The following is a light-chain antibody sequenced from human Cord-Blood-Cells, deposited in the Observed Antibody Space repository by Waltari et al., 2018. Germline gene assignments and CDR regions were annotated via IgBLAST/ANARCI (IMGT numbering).Light chain of an antibody. Sequence: DIVMTQTPLSLPVTPGEPASISCRSSQSLLDSDDGNTYLVWYLQKPGQSPQLLIYKLASRASGVPDRFSGSGSGTDFTLKISRVEAEDVGVYYCMQRIEFPSFTFGPGTKVDIK. J-gene: IGKJ3*01. CDR1: QSLLDSDDGNTY. CDR3: MQRIEFPSFT. V-gene: IGKV2-40*01. CDR2: KLA.